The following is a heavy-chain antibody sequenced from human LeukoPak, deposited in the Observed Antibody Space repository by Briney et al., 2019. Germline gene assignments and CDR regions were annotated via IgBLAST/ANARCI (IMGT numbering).Heavy chain of an antibody. Sequence: ASVKVSCKASGGTFSSYAISWVRQAPGQGLEWMGGIIPIFGTANYAQKFQGRVTITADESTSTAYMELSSLRSVDTAVYYCARGSYTLGYQPYWGQGTLVTVSS. CDR1: GGTFSSYA. J-gene: IGHJ4*02. V-gene: IGHV1-69*01. D-gene: IGHD7-27*01. CDR3: ARGSYTLGYQPY. CDR2: IIPIFGTA.